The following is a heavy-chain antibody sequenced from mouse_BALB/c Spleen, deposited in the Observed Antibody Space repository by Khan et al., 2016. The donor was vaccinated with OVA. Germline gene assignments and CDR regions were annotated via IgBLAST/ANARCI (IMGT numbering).Heavy chain of an antibody. V-gene: IGHV3-2*02. Sequence: EVQLVESGPGLVKPSQSLSLTCTVTGYSITSGYGWNWIRQFPGNKLEWMGYISYSGSTNYNPSLKSRISITRDTSKNQFFLHLNSVTTEDTATYDCARTARIKYWGQGTTLTVSS. CDR1: GYSITSGYG. CDR3: ARTARIKY. J-gene: IGHJ2*01. D-gene: IGHD1-2*01. CDR2: ISYSGST.